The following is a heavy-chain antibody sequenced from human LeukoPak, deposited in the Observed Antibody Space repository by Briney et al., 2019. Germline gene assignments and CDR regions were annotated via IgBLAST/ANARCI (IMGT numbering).Heavy chain of an antibody. CDR2: IRANSGVT. CDR1: GFTFSSCA. V-gene: IGHV3-23*01. Sequence: GGSLRLSCAASGFTFSSCAMAWVRQVPGKGLERVSGIRANSGVTHHADSVKGRFTISRDNSKNMLYLQMNSLRAEDTAVYYCAKAPLGYCSGGNCYPFGSWGRGTLVTVSS. CDR3: AKAPLGYCSGGNCYPFGS. J-gene: IGHJ4*02. D-gene: IGHD2-15*01.